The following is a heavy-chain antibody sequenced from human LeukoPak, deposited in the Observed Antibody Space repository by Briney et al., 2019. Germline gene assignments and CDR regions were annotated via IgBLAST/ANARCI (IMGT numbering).Heavy chain of an antibody. CDR1: GFTFNKYW. CDR3: ARESAIVRVPFDN. J-gene: IGHJ4*02. D-gene: IGHD2/OR15-2a*01. V-gene: IGHV3-74*01. Sequence: PGGSLRLSFRVSGFTFNKYWMHWVRQAPGKGLVWVSRINTDGSATNCADFVKGRITISRDNARNTLYLQMNGLRVEDTARYYCARESAIVRVPFDNWGQGTLVTVSS. CDR2: INTDGSAT.